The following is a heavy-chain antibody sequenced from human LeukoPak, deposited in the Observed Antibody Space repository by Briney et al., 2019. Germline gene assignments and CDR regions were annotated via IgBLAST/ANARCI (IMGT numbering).Heavy chain of an antibody. CDR1: GFAFSSFG. J-gene: IGHJ3*02. V-gene: IGHV3-30*18. D-gene: IGHD6-19*01. CDR3: AKDDSSGWSGAFDI. CDR2: TSYDGTNK. Sequence: GGSLRLSCAASGFAFSSFGMHWVRLAPGKGLEWAAVTSYDGTNKYYADSVKGRFTISRDNSMNTLYPQVNSLRAEDTAVYYCAKDDSSGWSGAFDIWGQGTMVTVSS.